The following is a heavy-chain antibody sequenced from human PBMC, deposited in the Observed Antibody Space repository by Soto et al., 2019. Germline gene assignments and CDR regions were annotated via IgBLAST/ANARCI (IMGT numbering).Heavy chain of an antibody. J-gene: IGHJ6*02. CDR1: GFTFSNDW. V-gene: IGHV3-74*01. CDR3: ARERTSKGGMDV. CDR2: IISGGTRV. Sequence: VGSLRLSCAASGFTFSNDWMNWVRQGPGKGLEWVSRIISGGTRVAYADSVKGRFTIARDNAKNTLYLEMHSLTAEDTAVYYCARERTSKGGMDVWGQGTTVTVS.